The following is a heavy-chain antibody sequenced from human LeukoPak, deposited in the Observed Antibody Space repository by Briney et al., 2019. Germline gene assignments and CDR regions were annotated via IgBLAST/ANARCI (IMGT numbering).Heavy chain of an antibody. CDR3: ARGVISFDY. CDR2: IYYSGST. Sequence: PSETLSLTCTVSGDSISSSSYYWGWIRQPPGKGLEWIGSIYYSGSTYYNPSLKSRVTISVDTSKNQFSLKLSSVTAADTAVYYCARGVISFDYWGQGTLVTVSS. D-gene: IGHD3-22*01. V-gene: IGHV4-39*07. CDR1: GDSISSSSYY. J-gene: IGHJ4*02.